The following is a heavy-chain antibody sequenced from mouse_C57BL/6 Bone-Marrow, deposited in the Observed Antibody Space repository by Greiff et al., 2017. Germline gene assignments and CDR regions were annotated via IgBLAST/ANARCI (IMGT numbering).Heavy chain of an antibody. CDR3: ARNYYAMDY. CDR2: IDPSDSYT. J-gene: IGHJ4*01. CDR1: GYTFTSYW. Sequence: QVQLQQPGAELVMPGASVKLSCKASGYTFTSYWMHWVKQRPGQGLEWIGEIDPSDSYTNYNQKFKGKSTLTVDKSSSTAYMQLSSLTSEDSAVYYCARNYYAMDYWGLGTSVTVSS. V-gene: IGHV1-69*01.